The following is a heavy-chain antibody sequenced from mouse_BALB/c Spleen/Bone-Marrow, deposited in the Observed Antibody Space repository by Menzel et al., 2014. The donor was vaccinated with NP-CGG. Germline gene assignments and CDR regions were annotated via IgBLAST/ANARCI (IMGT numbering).Heavy chain of an antibody. V-gene: IGHV3-5*02. D-gene: IGHD2-1*01. Sequence: ESGPGLVKPSPTVSLPCTVPGISITTGNYRWSWIRQFPGHKLEWIGYIYYSGTITYNPSLTSRTTITRDTSKNQFFLEMNSLTAEDTATYYCARYGNYFDYWGQGTTLTVSS. CDR2: IYYSGTI. CDR3: ARYGNYFDY. CDR1: GISITTGNYR. J-gene: IGHJ2*01.